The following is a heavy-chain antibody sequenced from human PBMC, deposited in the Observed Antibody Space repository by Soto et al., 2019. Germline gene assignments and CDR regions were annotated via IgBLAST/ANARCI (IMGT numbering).Heavy chain of an antibody. CDR2: ISHDGINK. CDR1: GFTFSSSA. J-gene: IGHJ5*01. V-gene: IGHV3-30-3*01. Sequence: GGSLRLSCAASGFTFSSSAMHWVRQAPGKGLEWVATISHDGINKYYADSMKGPFTISRDNSKNTLYLQMNTLRPEDTAVYYCARGADWFDSWGQGVPVTVSS. CDR3: ARGADWFDS.